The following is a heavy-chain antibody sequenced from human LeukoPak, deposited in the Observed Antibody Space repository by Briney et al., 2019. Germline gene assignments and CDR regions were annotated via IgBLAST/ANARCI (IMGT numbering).Heavy chain of an antibody. J-gene: IGHJ4*02. Sequence: PGGSLRLSCAASGFTFSTYNMNWVRQAPGKGLEWVSSISTGSSYIYYADSLKGRFTISRDNAKNSLYLQMNSLRAEDTAVYYCARDVISGWNYFDYWGQGALVTVSS. CDR1: GFTFSTYN. CDR3: ARDVISGWNYFDY. D-gene: IGHD3-16*02. CDR2: ISTGSSYI. V-gene: IGHV3-21*01.